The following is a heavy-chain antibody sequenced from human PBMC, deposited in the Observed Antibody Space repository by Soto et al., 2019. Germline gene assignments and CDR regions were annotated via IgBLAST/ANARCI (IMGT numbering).Heavy chain of an antibody. Sequence: QVQLVESGGGVVQPGRSLRLSCAASGFTFSSYAMHWVRQAPGKGLEWVAVISYDGSNKYYADSVKGRFTISRDNSKNTRYLQMNSLRAEDTAVYYCARDGMIVVVIIPGYWYFDLWGRGTLVTVSS. CDR3: ARDGMIVVVIIPGYWYFDL. V-gene: IGHV3-30-3*01. CDR2: ISYDGSNK. J-gene: IGHJ2*01. D-gene: IGHD3-22*01. CDR1: GFTFSSYA.